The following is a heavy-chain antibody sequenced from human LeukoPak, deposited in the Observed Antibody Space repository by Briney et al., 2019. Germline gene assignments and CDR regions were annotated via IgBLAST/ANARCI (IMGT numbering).Heavy chain of an antibody. D-gene: IGHD4/OR15-4a*01. CDR3: ARRAGAYSHPYDY. J-gene: IGHJ4*02. CDR1: GFTFSSYA. V-gene: IGHV3-53*01. Sequence: GGSLRLSCAASGFTFSSYAMSWVRQAPGKGLEWVSFIYSDNTHYSDSVKGRFTISRDNTKNTLYLQMNSLRAEDTAVYYCARRAGAYSHPYDYWGQGTLVTVSS. CDR2: IYSDNT.